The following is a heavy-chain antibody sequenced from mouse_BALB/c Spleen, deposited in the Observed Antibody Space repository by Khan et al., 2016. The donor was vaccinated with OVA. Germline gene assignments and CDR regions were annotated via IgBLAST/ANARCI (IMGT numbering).Heavy chain of an antibody. J-gene: IGHJ4*01. CDR3: ARFGYDGSEVAMDY. D-gene: IGHD2-2*01. CDR2: ISYSGST. CDR1: GYSITSDYA. Sequence: EVELVESGPGLVKPSQSLSLTCTVTGYSITSDYAWNWIRQFPGNKLEWMGYISYSGSTSYNPSLKSRISITRDTSKNQFFLQLNSVTTEDTATYYCARFGYDGSEVAMDYWGQGTSVTVSS. V-gene: IGHV3-2*02.